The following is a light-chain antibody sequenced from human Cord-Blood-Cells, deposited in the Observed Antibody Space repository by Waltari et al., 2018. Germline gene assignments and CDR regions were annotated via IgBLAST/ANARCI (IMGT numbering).Light chain of an antibody. CDR1: QIISSW. V-gene: IGKV1-5*01. J-gene: IGKJ1*01. CDR2: DAP. CDR3: QQYNSYSWT. Sequence: DIQMTQSPSTLSASVGDSVTITCRASQIISSWLAWYQQKPGKAPKLLIYDAPSLESGVPSRFSGSGSGTEFTLTISSLQPDDFATYYCQQYNSYSWTFGQGTKVEIK.